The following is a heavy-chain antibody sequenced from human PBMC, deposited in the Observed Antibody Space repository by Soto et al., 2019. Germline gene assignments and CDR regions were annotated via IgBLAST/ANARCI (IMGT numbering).Heavy chain of an antibody. CDR2: ISYDGGNA. Sequence: QVQLVESGGGVVQPGGSLRLSCAGSGFSFSNHVMHWVRQAPGKGLEWVAGISYDGGNAYYAESVKGRFTVSRDNSKNTMYIEMSSVRGDDTAVYYCARDLTVFGVLNGDSPMDVWGQGTTVTVSS. CDR3: ARDLTVFGVLNGDSPMDV. D-gene: IGHD3-3*01. CDR1: GFSFSNHV. J-gene: IGHJ6*02. V-gene: IGHV3-30*03.